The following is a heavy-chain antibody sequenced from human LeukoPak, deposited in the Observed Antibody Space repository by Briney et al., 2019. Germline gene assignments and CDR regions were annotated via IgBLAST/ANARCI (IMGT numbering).Heavy chain of an antibody. Sequence: SGPTLVNPTQTLTLTCTFSGFSLTTSGVGVGWIRQPPGKALEWLALIYWDDDKRYRPSLKSRLTIAKDTSKNQVVLTVTNMDPVDTATYFCAHTTGSCSGNARYTHFDDWGQGTLVIVSS. D-gene: IGHD2-15*01. CDR1: GFSLTTSGVG. CDR3: AHTTGSCSGNARYTHFDD. J-gene: IGHJ4*02. CDR2: IYWDDDK. V-gene: IGHV2-5*02.